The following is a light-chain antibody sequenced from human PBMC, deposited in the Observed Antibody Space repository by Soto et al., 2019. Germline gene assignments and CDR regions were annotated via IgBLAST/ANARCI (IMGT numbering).Light chain of an antibody. CDR2: GAS. CDR3: QQDNNCPSYT. CDR1: QSVSSN. Sequence: EIVMTQSPATLSVSPGERATLSCRASQSVSSNLAWYQQKPGQAPRLLIYGASTRATGNPARFSGRASGKEFTITISSQPSEDVAVYYCQQDNNCPSYTFGHGTKLEIK. J-gene: IGKJ2*01. V-gene: IGKV3-15*01.